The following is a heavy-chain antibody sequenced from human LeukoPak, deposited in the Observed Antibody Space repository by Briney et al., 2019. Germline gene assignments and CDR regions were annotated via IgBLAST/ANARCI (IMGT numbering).Heavy chain of an antibody. CDR2: ISYIGST. J-gene: IGHJ5*02. D-gene: IGHD6-19*01. Sequence: SETLSLTCAVYGGSFSGYYWSWIRQPPEKGLEWVGYISYIGSTYYNPSLKSRVAMSIDKSKNQSSLKLTSVTAADTAVYYCARVWTVAGNRWFDPWGQGTLVTVSS. V-gene: IGHV4-30-4*01. CDR1: GGSFSGYY. CDR3: ARVWTVAGNRWFDP.